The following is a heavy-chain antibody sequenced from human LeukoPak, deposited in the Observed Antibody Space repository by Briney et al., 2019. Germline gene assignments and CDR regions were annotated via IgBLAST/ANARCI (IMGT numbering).Heavy chain of an antibody. D-gene: IGHD3-10*01. CDR3: ARGPSITMIRGGQWYYYMDV. J-gene: IGHJ6*03. Sequence: SVKVSCQASGGTFSSYAISWVRQAPGQGLEWMGGIIPIFGTADYAQKFQGRVTITADKSTSTAYMELSSLRSEDTAVYYCARGPSITMIRGGQWYYYMDVWGKGTTVTISS. V-gene: IGHV1-69*06. CDR2: IIPIFGTA. CDR1: GGTFSSYA.